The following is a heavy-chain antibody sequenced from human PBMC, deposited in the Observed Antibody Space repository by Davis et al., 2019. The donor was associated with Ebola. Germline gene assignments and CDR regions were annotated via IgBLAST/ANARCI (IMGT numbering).Heavy chain of an antibody. CDR2: INWDSDVI. D-gene: IGHD1-1*01. CDR3: AKDRRGGTTGYYGMDV. J-gene: IGHJ6*02. Sequence: SLKISCAASGFTFDDYAIPWVRQSPAKGLEWVSSINWDSDVIYPADSVKGRFTISRDNAKNSLYLQMNSLRPEDTALYYCAKDRRGGTTGYYGMDVWGQGTTVTVSS. V-gene: IGHV3-9*01. CDR1: GFTFDDYA.